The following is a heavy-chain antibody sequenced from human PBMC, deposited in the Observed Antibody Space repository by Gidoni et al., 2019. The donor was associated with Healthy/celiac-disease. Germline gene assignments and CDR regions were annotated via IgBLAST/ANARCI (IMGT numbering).Heavy chain of an antibody. J-gene: IGHJ4*02. CDR2: ISYDGSNK. V-gene: IGHV3-30*18. D-gene: IGHD3-10*01. CDR1: GFTFSSYG. CDR3: AKGSTRGAALRYYFDY. Sequence: QVQLVESGGGVVQPGRSLRLSFAASGFTFSSYGMHWVRQAPGKGLEWVAVISYDGSNKYYADSVKGRFTISRDNSKNTLYLQMNSLRAEDTAVYYCAKGSTRGAALRYYFDYWGQGTLVTVSS.